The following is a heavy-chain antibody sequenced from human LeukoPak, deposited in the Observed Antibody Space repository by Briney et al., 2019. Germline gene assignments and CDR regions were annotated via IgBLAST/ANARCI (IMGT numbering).Heavy chain of an antibody. CDR2: INHVGST. CDR1: GGSFSGYF. J-gene: IGHJ5*02. Sequence: SETLSLTCAVYGGSFSGYFWNWIRQPPGMGLEWIGEINHVGSTNYIPSLKSRVTMSVDTSKNHFSLRLSSVTAADTAVYYCARRDSSTWYVNWFDPWGQGTLVTVSS. V-gene: IGHV4-34*01. D-gene: IGHD6-13*01. CDR3: ARRDSSTWYVNWFDP.